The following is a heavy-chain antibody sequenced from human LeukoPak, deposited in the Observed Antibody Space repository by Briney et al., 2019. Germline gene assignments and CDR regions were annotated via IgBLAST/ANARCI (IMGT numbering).Heavy chain of an antibody. J-gene: IGHJ1*01. D-gene: IGHD6-6*01. Sequence: EASVKVSCKASGYTFTSYGISWVRQAPGQGLEWMGWISAYNGNTNYEQKLQGRVTMTTDTSTSTAYMELRSLRSDDTAVYYCAAGDYSNSSPFERYFQHWGQGTLVTVSS. CDR3: AAGDYSNSSPFERYFQH. V-gene: IGHV1-18*01. CDR2: ISAYNGNT. CDR1: GYTFTSYG.